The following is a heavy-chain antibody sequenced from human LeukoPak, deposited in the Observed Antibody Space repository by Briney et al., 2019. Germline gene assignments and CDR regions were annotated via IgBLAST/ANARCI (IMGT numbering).Heavy chain of an antibody. CDR1: GFTFSDNW. CDR2: INKDGSEK. D-gene: IGHD6-19*01. CDR3: ASGGGWVFDY. J-gene: IGHJ4*02. V-gene: IGHV3-7*01. Sequence: GGSLRLSCAGSGFTFSDNWMSRFRLPPGKGLEWVANINKDGSEKYYVDSVKGRYSISRDNPKNSLYLQMNSLRAEDTAVYYCASGGGWVFDYWGLGTLVTVSS.